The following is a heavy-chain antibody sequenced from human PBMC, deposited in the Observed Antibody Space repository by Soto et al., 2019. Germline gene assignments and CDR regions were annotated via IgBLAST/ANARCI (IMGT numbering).Heavy chain of an antibody. Sequence: SETLSLTCTVSGGSISSHYWSWIRQPPGKGLEWIGYIYYSGSTNYNPSLKSRVTISVDTSKNQFSLKLSSVTAADTAVYYCARSVPYYDILTGYYRRSNWFDPWGQGTLVTVSS. CDR3: ARSVPYYDILTGYYRRSNWFDP. CDR2: IYYSGST. V-gene: IGHV4-59*11. CDR1: GGSISSHY. D-gene: IGHD3-9*01. J-gene: IGHJ5*02.